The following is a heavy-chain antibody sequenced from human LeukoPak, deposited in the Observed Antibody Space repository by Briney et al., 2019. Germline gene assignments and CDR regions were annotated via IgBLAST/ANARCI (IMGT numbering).Heavy chain of an antibody. CDR1: GITFSSHW. V-gene: IGHV3-7*01. J-gene: IGHJ6*03. CDR3: ARAPVSFGSIYYYYMDV. Sequence: PGGSLRLSCAASGITFSSHWMTWVRQAAGKGLEWVANIKQDGSEKYYVDSVKGRFTISRDNAKNSLYLQMNSLRAEDTAVYYCARAPVSFGSIYYYYMDVWGKGTTVTVSS. D-gene: IGHD2-15*01. CDR2: IKQDGSEK.